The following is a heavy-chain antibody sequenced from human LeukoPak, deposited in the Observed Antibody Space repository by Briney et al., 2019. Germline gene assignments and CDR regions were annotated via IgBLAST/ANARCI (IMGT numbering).Heavy chain of an antibody. CDR2: IGHGGNT. J-gene: IGHJ5*01. V-gene: IGHV3-13*04. D-gene: IGHD3-16*01. CDR1: GFTFSRHD. Sequence: GGSLRLSCAASGFTFSRHDMHWVRQATGKGLEWISSIGHGGNTYYIDSVKGRFTISREDAKSSLYLQMNSLRAGDTAVYYCVRGGEIGFDSWGQGTLVTVSS. CDR3: VRGGEIGFDS.